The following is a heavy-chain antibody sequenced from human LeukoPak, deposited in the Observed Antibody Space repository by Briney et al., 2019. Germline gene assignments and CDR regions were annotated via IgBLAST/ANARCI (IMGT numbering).Heavy chain of an antibody. D-gene: IGHD1-26*01. CDR2: IYDSGST. CDR1: GGSISSYY. J-gene: IGHJ4*02. Sequence: SETLSLTCTVSGGSISSYYWSWIRQPPGKGLEWIGYIYDSGSTDYNPSLKSRVTISVDTSKNQFSLKLSSVTAVDTAVYYCARGSIWPDYWGQGTLVTVSS. CDR3: ARGSIWPDY. V-gene: IGHV4-59*01.